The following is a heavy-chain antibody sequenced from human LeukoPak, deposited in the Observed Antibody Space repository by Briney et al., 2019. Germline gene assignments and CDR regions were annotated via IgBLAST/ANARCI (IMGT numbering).Heavy chain of an antibody. CDR1: GDTLSSNSAA. J-gene: IGHJ3*02. D-gene: IGHD1-1*01. CDR2: TYYRSKWYN. V-gene: IGHV6-1*01. Sequence: SQTLSLTCALSGDTLSSNSAAWSWTRLSPSRGIEWLVRTYYRSKWYNDYAVSVRSRITINPDTSTNLFSLLLNSVTPEDTAEYYCATTVETGDAFDIWGPGTRVTVSS. CDR3: ATTVETGDAFDI.